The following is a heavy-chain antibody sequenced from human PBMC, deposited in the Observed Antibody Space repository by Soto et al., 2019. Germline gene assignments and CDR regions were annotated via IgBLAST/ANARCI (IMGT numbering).Heavy chain of an antibody. CDR1: GGSISSYY. J-gene: IGHJ5*02. CDR2: IYTSGST. CDR3: ARACHTPPSYNWFDP. V-gene: IGHV4-4*07. Sequence: PSETLSLTCTVSGGSISSYYWSWIRQPAGKGLEWIGRIYTSGSTNYNPSLKSRVTMSVDTSKNQFSLKLSSVTAADTAVHYCARACHTPPSYNWFDPWGQGTLVTVSS.